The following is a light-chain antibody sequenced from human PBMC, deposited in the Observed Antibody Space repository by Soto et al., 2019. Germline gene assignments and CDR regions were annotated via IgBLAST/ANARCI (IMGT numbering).Light chain of an antibody. CDR1: SSNIGSNY. CDR2: RNN. J-gene: IGLJ2*01. CDR3: AAWDDSLSGVA. V-gene: IGLV1-47*01. Sequence: QSVLTQPPSASGTPGQRVTISCSGSSSNIGSNYIYWYQQLPGMAPKLLIYRNNQRPSGVPDRFSGSKSGTSASLAISGLRSEDEAGYYCAAWDDSLSGVAFGGGTQLTVL.